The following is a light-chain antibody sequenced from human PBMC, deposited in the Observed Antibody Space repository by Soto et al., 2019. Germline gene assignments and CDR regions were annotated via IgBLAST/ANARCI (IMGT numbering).Light chain of an antibody. V-gene: IGKV3-11*01. CDR2: DAS. J-gene: IGKJ1*01. CDR1: QSVSSS. CDR3: QHYNNWPPWT. Sequence: EIVLTQSPATLSFSPVERATLSCRTSQSVSSSLAWYKQKPGKAPRLLIYDASNRATGIPARFSGSGSGTDFTLTISSLEPEDFAGYYCQHYNNWPPWTFGQGTKVEIK.